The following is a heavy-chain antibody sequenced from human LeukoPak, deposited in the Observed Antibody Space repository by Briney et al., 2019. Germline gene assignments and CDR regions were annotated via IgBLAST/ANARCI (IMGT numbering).Heavy chain of an antibody. CDR2: ISYDGSNK. J-gene: IGHJ1*01. CDR1: GFSFGSYG. D-gene: IGHD6-13*01. CDR3: AAFAAAGTPVGYFQH. V-gene: IGHV3-30*03. Sequence: GGSLRLSCAASGFSFGSYGLSWVRQAPGKGLEWVAVISYDGSNKYYADSVKGRFTISRDNSKNTLYLQMNSLRAEDTAVYYCAAFAAAGTPVGYFQHWGQGTLVTVSS.